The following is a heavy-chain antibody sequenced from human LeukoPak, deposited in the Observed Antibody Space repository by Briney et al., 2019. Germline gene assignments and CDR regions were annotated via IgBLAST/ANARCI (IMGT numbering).Heavy chain of an antibody. CDR2: ISGSGGST. CDR1: GFTFSSYA. Sequence: QPGGSLRPSCAASGFTFSSYAMSWVRQAPGKGLEWVSAISGSGGSTYYADSVKGRFTISRDNSKNTLYLQMNSLRAEDTAVYYCAKDQVRIYYDLPTFDYWGQGTLVTVSS. D-gene: IGHD3-22*01. CDR3: AKDQVRIYYDLPTFDY. V-gene: IGHV3-23*01. J-gene: IGHJ4*02.